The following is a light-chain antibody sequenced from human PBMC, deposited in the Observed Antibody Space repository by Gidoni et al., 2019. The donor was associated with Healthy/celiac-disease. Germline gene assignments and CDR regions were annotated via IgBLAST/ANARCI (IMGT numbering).Light chain of an antibody. CDR2: EVS. Sequence: QSALTQPAYVSGSPGQSITISCTGTSSDVGGYNYVSWYQQHPGKSPKLMIYEVSNRPSGVSNRFSGSKSGNTASLTISGLQAEDEADYYCSSYTSSSTLSVFVTGTKVTVL. J-gene: IGLJ1*01. V-gene: IGLV2-14*01. CDR1: SSDVGGYNY. CDR3: SSYTSSSTLSV.